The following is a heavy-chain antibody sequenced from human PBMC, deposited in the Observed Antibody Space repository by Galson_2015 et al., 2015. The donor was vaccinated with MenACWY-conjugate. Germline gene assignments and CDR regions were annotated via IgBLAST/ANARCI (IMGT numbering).Heavy chain of an antibody. V-gene: IGHV3-23*01. CDR2: ISGRTGST. D-gene: IGHD6-19*01. CDR3: ARYRLDTSATTDF. CDR1: GFTFSNYA. J-gene: IGHJ4*02. Sequence: VRLSCAASGFTFSNYAMSWVRQAPGKGLEWVSGISGRTGSTYYADSVKGRLTISRDNPKNTLYLQMNSLRVEDTAIYYCARYRLDTSATTDFWGQGTLVTVSS.